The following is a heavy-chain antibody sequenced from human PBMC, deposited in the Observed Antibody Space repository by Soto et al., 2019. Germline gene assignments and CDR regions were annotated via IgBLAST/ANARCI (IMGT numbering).Heavy chain of an antibody. D-gene: IGHD2-2*01. CDR2: ISAYNGNT. CDR1: GYTFTSYG. Sequence: ASVKVSCKASGYTFTSYGISWVRQAPGQGLEWMGWISAYNGNTNYAQKLQGRVTMTTDTSTSTAYMELRSLRSDDTAVYYCARDRAGVVPAASNYWGQGTLVTAPQ. CDR3: ARDRAGVVPAASNY. V-gene: IGHV1-18*01. J-gene: IGHJ4*02.